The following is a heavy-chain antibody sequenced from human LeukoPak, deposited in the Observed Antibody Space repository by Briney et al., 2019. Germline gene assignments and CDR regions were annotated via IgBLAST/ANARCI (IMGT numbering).Heavy chain of an antibody. CDR1: GGSFSGYY. CDR2: INHSGST. Sequence: PSETLSLTCGVYGGSFSGYYWTWIRQPPGKGLEWIGEINHSGSTNYNPSLKSRVTISVDTSQNQLFLKLTSVTAADTAVYYCAIPSPNCSGGSCYGYWGQGTLVTVSS. CDR3: AIPSPNCSGGSCYGY. D-gene: IGHD2-15*01. J-gene: IGHJ4*02. V-gene: IGHV4-34*01.